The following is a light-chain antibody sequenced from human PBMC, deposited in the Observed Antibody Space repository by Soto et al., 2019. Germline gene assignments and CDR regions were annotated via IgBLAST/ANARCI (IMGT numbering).Light chain of an antibody. CDR1: SSNIGNNF. V-gene: IGLV1-47*02. J-gene: IGLJ3*02. CDR2: ANT. Sequence: QSVLTQPPSASGTPGQSVTIYCSGSSSNIGNNFVFWYHQVPGTAPVLLIYANTQRSSGVPDRVSGSKSGTSASPAISGLRDDDEGDYYCAVWDDGLSGWVLGGGTKLTVL. CDR3: AVWDDGLSGWV.